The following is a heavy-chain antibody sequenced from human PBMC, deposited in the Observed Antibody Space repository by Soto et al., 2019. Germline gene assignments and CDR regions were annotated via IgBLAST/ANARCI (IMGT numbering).Heavy chain of an antibody. CDR3: ARLTRGVYDLDRLWEKFDY. D-gene: IGHD5-12*01. V-gene: IGHV2-5*02. J-gene: IGHJ4*02. CDR2: IYWDDDK. Sequence: QITVKESGLPLVKPTQTLTLTCTFSGFSLSTNGMGVGWIRQSPGKALEWLALIYWDDDKRYSPSLRSRLTTTQATSKNRVDLTMTNMAPVDTATYYCARLTRGVYDLDRLWEKFDYWGQGTLVTVSS. CDR1: GFSLSTNGMG.